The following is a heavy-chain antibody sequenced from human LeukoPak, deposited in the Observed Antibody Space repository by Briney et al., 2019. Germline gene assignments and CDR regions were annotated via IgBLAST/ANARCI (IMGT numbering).Heavy chain of an antibody. CDR3: ARAFYYYGSGSYNSLYFDY. D-gene: IGHD3-10*01. CDR2: ISAYNGNT. V-gene: IGHV1-18*01. Sequence: ASVKVSCKASGYTFTSYGISWVRQAPGQGLEWMGWISAYNGNTNYAQKLQGRVTITADKSTSTAYMELSSLRSEDTAVYYCARAFYYYGSGSYNSLYFDYWGQGTLVTVSS. CDR1: GYTFTSYG. J-gene: IGHJ4*02.